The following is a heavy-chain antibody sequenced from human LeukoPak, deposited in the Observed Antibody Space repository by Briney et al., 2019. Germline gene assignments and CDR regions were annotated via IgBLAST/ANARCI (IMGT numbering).Heavy chain of an antibody. J-gene: IGHJ6*03. D-gene: IGHD6-19*01. CDR1: GYTFTSYD. CDR3: ARGGIAVAGSYYYYYMDV. Sequence: ASVKVSCKASGYTFTSYDINWVRQATGQGLEWMGWMNPNSGNTGYAQKFQGRVTITRNTPISTAYMELSSLRSEDTAVHYCARGGIAVAGSYYYYYMDVWGKGTTVTVSS. V-gene: IGHV1-8*03. CDR2: MNPNSGNT.